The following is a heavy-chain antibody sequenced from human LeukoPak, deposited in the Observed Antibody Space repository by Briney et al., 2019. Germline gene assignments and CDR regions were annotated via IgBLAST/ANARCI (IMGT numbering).Heavy chain of an antibody. CDR1: GFTFSSYW. J-gene: IGHJ4*02. CDR3: ARGVYGDYELDY. D-gene: IGHD4-17*01. CDR2: IKQDGSEK. V-gene: IGHV3-7*01. Sequence: PGGSLRLSCAASGFTFSSYWMTWVRQAPGNGLEWVSNIKQDGSEKYYVDSVKGRFTISRDNAKNSLYLQMNSLRAEDTAVYYCARGVYGDYELDYWGQGTLVTVSS.